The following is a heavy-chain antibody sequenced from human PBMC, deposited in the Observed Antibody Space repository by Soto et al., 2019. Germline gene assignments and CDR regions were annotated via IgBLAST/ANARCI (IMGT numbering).Heavy chain of an antibody. V-gene: IGHV4-30-4*01. D-gene: IGHD3-3*01. CDR2: IYYSGST. CDR3: ARGDFWSGTNDNWFDP. J-gene: IGHJ5*02. CDR1: GGSISSGDYY. Sequence: TSETLSLTCTVSGGSISSGDYYWSWIRQPPGKGLEWIGYIYYSGSTYYNPSLKSRVTISVDTSKNQFSLKLSSVTAADTAVYYCARGDFWSGTNDNWFDPWGQGTLVTVSS.